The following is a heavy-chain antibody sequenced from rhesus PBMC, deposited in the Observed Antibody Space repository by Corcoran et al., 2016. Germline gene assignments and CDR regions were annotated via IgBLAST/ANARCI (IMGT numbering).Heavy chain of an antibody. CDR3: ARGGMDY. CDR2: IYGSSPTT. V-gene: IGHV4S10*01. J-gene: IGHJ4*01. CDR1: GGSISDNYR. D-gene: IGHD1-32*01. Sequence: QVQLQESGPGVVKPSETLSLTCAVSGGSISDNYRWSWIRQPPGKGLEWIGYIYGSSPTTNHNPSLKSRVTISKDTSKNQFSLKLRSVTAADTAVYYCARGGMDYWGQGVLVTVSS.